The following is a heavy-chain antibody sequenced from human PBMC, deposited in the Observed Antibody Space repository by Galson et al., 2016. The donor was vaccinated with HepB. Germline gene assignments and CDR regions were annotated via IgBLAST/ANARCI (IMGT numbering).Heavy chain of an antibody. CDR3: TTVIAMMVATNLTVRDV. Sequence: SLRLSCAASGFTFTNAWMNWVRQAPGKGLEWVGRIKSKSDGGATDYAIPVKGRFSISRDDSRKTLDLQMNSLKTEDTGVYYCTTVIAMMVATNLTVRDVWGRGTPVTVS. CDR1: GFTFTNAW. CDR2: IKSKSDGGAT. J-gene: IGHJ6*02. D-gene: IGHD3-22*01. V-gene: IGHV3-15*07.